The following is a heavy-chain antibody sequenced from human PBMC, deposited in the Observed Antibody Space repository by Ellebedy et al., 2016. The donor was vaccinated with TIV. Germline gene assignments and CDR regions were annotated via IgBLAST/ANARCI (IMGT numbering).Heavy chain of an antibody. J-gene: IGHJ4*02. CDR1: GFTFSSYA. V-gene: IGHV3-30-3*01. CDR3: SRDLRRGQHSFDY. CDR2: ISADGHSI. D-gene: IGHD5-18*01. Sequence: GESLKISCAASGFTFSSYAMHWVRQAPGKGLEWVAVISADGHSIYYADAVKGRFTISRDNSKTTLFLQMNSLRTEDTAVYYCSRDLRRGQHSFDYWGQGTLVTVSS.